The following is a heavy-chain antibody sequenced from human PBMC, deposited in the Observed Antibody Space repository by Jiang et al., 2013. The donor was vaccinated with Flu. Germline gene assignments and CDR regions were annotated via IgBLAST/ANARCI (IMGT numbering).Heavy chain of an antibody. V-gene: IGHV3-33*01. CDR3: ARDLDVDTATVGFDY. CDR2: IWYDGSNK. CDR1: FTFSSYG. J-gene: IGHJ4*02. D-gene: IGHD5-18*01. Sequence: FTFSSYGMHWVRQAPGKGLEWVAVIWYDGSNKYYADSVKGRFTISRDNSKNTLYLQMNSLRAEDTAVYYCARDLDVDTATVGFDYWGQGTLVTVSS.